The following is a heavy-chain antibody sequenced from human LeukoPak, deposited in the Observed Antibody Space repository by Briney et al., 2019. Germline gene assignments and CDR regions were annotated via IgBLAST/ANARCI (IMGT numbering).Heavy chain of an antibody. V-gene: IGHV3-30*03. J-gene: IGHJ4*02. Sequence: PGTSLRLSCAASGISFSSYGMHWVRQAPGKGLEWVAFISYDGSKKDYADSVKGRFTVSRDDSKKTLYVQMNSLRAEDTAMYYCARVLKGFNGYDFVDYWGQGTLVTVSS. CDR2: ISYDGSKK. CDR3: ARVLKGFNGYDFVDY. CDR1: GISFSSYG. D-gene: IGHD5-12*01.